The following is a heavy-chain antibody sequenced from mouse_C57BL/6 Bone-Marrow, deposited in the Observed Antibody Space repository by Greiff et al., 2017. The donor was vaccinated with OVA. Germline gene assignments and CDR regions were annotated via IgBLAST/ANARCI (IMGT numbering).Heavy chain of an antibody. CDR2: ISYDGSN. Sequence: EVKLQESGPGLVKPSQSLSLTCSVTGYSITSGYYWNWIRQFPGNKLEWMGYISYDGSNNYNPSLKNRISITRDTSKNQFFLKLNSVTTEDTATYYCARRIYYYGSNLWYFDVWGTGTTVTVSS. J-gene: IGHJ1*03. CDR3: ARRIYYYGSNLWYFDV. D-gene: IGHD1-1*01. V-gene: IGHV3-6*01. CDR1: GYSITSGYY.